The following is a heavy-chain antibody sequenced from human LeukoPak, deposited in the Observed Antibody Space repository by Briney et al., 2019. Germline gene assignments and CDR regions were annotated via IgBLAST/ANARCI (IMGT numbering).Heavy chain of an antibody. J-gene: IGHJ4*02. V-gene: IGHV1-46*01. CDR1: GYTFTSYY. Sequence: ASVKVSCKASGYTFTSYYMHCVRQAPGQGLEWMGIINPSGGSTSYAQKFQGRVTMTRDTSTSTVYMELSSLRSEDTAVYYCARDLQTLYYFDYWGQGTLVTVSS. CDR3: ARDLQTLYYFDY. D-gene: IGHD4-11*01. CDR2: INPSGGST.